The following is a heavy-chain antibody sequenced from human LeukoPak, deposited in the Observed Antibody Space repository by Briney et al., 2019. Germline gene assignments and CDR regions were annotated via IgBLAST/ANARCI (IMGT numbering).Heavy chain of an antibody. J-gene: IGHJ4*02. CDR3: AKDLAGLQWLAPCFDY. V-gene: IGHV3-30*18. Sequence: GRSLRLSCAASGFTFSSYGMHWVRQAPGKGLEWVAVISYHGSDTFYADSVKGRFTISRDNSKNTLYLQMNSVRVEDTAVYYCAKDLAGLQWLAPCFDYWGQGTLVTVSS. CDR1: GFTFSSYG. D-gene: IGHD6-19*01. CDR2: ISYHGSDT.